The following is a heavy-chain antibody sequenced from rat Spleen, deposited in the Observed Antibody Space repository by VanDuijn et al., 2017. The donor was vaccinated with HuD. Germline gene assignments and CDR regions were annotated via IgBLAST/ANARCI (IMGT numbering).Heavy chain of an antibody. CDR1: GFTFSNYD. Sequence: EMQLVESGGGLVQPGGSLKLSCAASGFTFSNYDMAWVRQAPTKGLEWVASISPSGGSTYYRDSVKARFTISRDNAKSTLYLQMDSLRSEETATYYCTTDGQGARFTYWGQGTLVTVSS. D-gene: IGHD5-1*01. V-gene: IGHV5-27*01. CDR2: ISPSGGST. CDR3: TTDGQGARFTY. J-gene: IGHJ3*01.